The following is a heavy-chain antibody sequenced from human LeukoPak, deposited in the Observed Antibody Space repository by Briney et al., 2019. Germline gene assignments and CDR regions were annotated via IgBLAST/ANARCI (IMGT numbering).Heavy chain of an antibody. Sequence: GASVKVSCKASGGTFSSYAISWVRQAPGQGLEWMGRIIPILGIANYAQKFRGRVTITADKSTSTAYMELSSLRSEDTAVYYCARDPVDTAMVGDYYYYYGMDVWGQGTTVTVSS. V-gene: IGHV1-69*04. CDR1: GGTFSSYA. J-gene: IGHJ6*02. CDR2: IIPILGIA. CDR3: ARDPVDTAMVGDYYYYYGMDV. D-gene: IGHD5-18*01.